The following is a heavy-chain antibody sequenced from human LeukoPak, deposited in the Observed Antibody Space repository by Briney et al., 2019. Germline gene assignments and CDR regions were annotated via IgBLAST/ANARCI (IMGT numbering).Heavy chain of an antibody. J-gene: IGHJ4*02. V-gene: IGHV3-21*01. CDR1: GFMFSSYS. CDR3: ARPEAGSFDY. Sequence: PGGSLRLSCAASGFMFSSYSMNWVRQAPGKGLEWVSCISTSSRNIFQADSVKGRFTISRDNAKNSLYLQMNSLRAEDTAVYYCARPEAGSFDYWGQGTLVTVSS. CDR2: ISTSSRNI. D-gene: IGHD6-13*01.